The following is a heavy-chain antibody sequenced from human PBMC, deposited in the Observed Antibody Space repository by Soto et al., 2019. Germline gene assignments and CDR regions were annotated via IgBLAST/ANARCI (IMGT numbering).Heavy chain of an antibody. D-gene: IGHD3-16*02. V-gene: IGHV4-59*01. J-gene: IGHJ3*02. CDR2: IYYSGST. CDR3: ASSYDYIWGSYRYNSKGAFDI. CDR1: GGSISSYY. Sequence: SETLSLTCTVSGGSISSYYWSWIRQPPGKGLEWIGYIYYSGSTNYNPSLKSRVTISVDTSKNQFSLKLSSVTAADTAVYYCASSYDYIWGSYRYNSKGAFDIWGQGTMVTV.